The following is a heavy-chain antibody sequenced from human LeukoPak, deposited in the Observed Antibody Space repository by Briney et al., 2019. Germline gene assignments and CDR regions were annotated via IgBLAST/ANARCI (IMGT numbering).Heavy chain of an antibody. V-gene: IGHV2-70*01. CDR2: IDWDDDK. Sequence: SGPTLVNPTQTLTLTCTFSGFSLSISGMCVSWIRQPPGKALEWLALIDWDDDKYYSTSLKTRLTISKDTSKNQVVLTMTNMDPVDTATYYCARISRYYGSGSYSHFDYWGQGTLVTVSS. J-gene: IGHJ4*02. CDR3: ARISRYYGSGSYSHFDY. D-gene: IGHD3-10*01. CDR1: GFSLSISGMC.